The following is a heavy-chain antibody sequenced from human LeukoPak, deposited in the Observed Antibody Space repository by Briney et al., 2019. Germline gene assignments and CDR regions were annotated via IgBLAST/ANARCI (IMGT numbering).Heavy chain of an antibody. D-gene: IGHD2-15*01. CDR3: AKRPVVATFDY. CDR2: IYYSGIT. V-gene: IGHV4-59*01. Sequence: PSETLSLTCTVSGGSISRYYWSWIRQPPGKGLEWIGYIYYSGITNYNPSLKSRVTISLDMSKNQFSLRLTSVTTADTAVYYCAKRPVVATFDYWGQGTLVTVSS. J-gene: IGHJ4*02. CDR1: GGSISRYY.